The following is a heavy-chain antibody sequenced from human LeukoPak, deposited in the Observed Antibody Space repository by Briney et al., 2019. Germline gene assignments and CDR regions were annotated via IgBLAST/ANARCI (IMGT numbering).Heavy chain of an antibody. D-gene: IGHD2-15*01. CDR2: SYYSGRT. CDR1: VGSISSGGYY. CDR3: ARADTPPYCSGGSCYSMVQYYFDY. Sequence: PSQTLSLTCTVSVGSISSGGYYWTWIRQHPGKGLEWIGYSYYSGRTYYNPSLKSRVTISVDTSKNQFSLKLSSVTAADTAVYYCARADTPPYCSGGSCYSMVQYYFDYWGQGTLVTVSS. V-gene: IGHV4-31*03. J-gene: IGHJ4*02.